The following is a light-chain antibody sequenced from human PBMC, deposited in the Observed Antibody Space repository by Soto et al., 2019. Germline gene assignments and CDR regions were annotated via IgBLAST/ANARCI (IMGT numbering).Light chain of an antibody. CDR1: QSISSY. Sequence: DIQMTQSPSSLSASVGDRVTITCRASQSISSYLNWYQQKPGKAPKLLIYAASSLQSGVPSRFSGSGSGTDFTLTISSLQPEDFATYYSQQSYSTPRTFGQGTSVDIK. J-gene: IGKJ1*01. CDR2: AAS. CDR3: QQSYSTPRT. V-gene: IGKV1-39*01.